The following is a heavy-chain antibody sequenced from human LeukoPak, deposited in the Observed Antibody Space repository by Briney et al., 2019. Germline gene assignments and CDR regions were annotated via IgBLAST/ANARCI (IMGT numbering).Heavy chain of an antibody. CDR3: TTRGYSGYDDY. CDR1: GFTFSNAW. Sequence: GGSLRLSCAASGFTFSNAWMSWVRQAPGKGLEWVGRIKIKTDGGTTDYAAPVKGRFTISRDDSKNTLYLQMNSLKTEDTAVYYCTTRGYSGYDDYWGQGTLVTVSS. D-gene: IGHD5-12*01. CDR2: IKIKTDGGTT. V-gene: IGHV3-15*01. J-gene: IGHJ4*02.